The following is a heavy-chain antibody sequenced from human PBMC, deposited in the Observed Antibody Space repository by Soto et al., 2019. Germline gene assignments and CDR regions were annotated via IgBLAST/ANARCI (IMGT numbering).Heavy chain of an antibody. CDR2: IYYSGST. J-gene: IGHJ5*02. CDR1: GGSISSYY. V-gene: IGHV4-59*01. Sequence: TLSLTCTVSGGSISSYYWSWIRQPPGKELEWIGYIYYSGSTNYNPSLKSRVTISVDTSKNQFSLKLSSVTAADTAVYYCARDKTPLTGTTPRFWFDPWGQGTLVTVSS. D-gene: IGHD1-7*01. CDR3: ARDKTPLTGTTPRFWFDP.